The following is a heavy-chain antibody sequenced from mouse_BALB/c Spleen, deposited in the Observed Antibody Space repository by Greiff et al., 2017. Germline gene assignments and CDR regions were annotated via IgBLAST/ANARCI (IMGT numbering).Heavy chain of an antibody. J-gene: IGHJ4*01. CDR1: GFTFSSYA. Sequence: EVKVEESGGGLVKPGGSLKLSCAASGFTFSSYAMSWVRQTPEKRLEWVASISSGGSTYYPDSVKGRFTISRDNARNILYLQMSSLRSEDTAMYYCAREGTTVVEAMDYWGQGTSVTVSS. V-gene: IGHV5-6-5*01. CDR2: ISSGGST. D-gene: IGHD1-1*01. CDR3: AREGTTVVEAMDY.